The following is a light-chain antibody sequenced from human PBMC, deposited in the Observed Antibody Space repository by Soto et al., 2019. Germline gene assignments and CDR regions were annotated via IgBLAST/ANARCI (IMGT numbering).Light chain of an antibody. CDR2: DAF. V-gene: IGKV1-5*01. CDR3: QQYSSSSPYT. Sequence: DIPMTQSPSTLSASVGDRVTITCRASQSISSWLAWYQQKPGKAPKLLIYDAFNLESGVPSRFSGSGSGTDFTLTISSLQPDDFATYYCQQYSSSSPYTFGQGTKLEIK. J-gene: IGKJ2*01. CDR1: QSISSW.